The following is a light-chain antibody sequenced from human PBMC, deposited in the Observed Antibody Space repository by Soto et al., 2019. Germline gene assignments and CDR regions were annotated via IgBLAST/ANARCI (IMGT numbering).Light chain of an antibody. Sequence: QSVLTQPASVSGSPGQSITISCTGTSSDVGGYNYVSWFQQHPGKAPNLMIYDVYRRPSGVSYRFSGSKSGNTASLTISGLQAEDEADYYCSSYPTSSTVVFGGGTKLTVL. J-gene: IGLJ2*01. CDR2: DVY. CDR1: SSDVGGYNY. V-gene: IGLV2-14*01. CDR3: SSYPTSSTVV.